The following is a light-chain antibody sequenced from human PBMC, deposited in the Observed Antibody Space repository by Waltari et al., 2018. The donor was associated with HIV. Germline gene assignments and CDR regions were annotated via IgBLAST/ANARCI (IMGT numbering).Light chain of an antibody. CDR3: QSGDKGRTHSVV. V-gene: IGLV3-25*03. CDR1: VLPDQY. Sequence: SSELIQPPSQSVSPGQPARIPCSGDVLPDQYVYWYQQRPGQAPLLVIYKDHERPSGIPERFSGSSSGTKATLTSTGVQPEDEADYYCQSGDKGRTHSVVFGGGTKLTVL. J-gene: IGLJ2*01. CDR2: KDH.